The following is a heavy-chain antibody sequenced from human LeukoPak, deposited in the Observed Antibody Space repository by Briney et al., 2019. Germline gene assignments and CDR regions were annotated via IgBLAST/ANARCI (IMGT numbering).Heavy chain of an antibody. J-gene: IGHJ6*02. CDR2: IYPSDSET. D-gene: IGHD5/OR15-5a*01. V-gene: IGHV5-51*01. CDR1: GYTFSTYW. Sequence: GESLKISCKASGYTFSTYWIAWVRQMPGKGLEWMGIIYPSDSETRYSPSFQGQVTISVDKSISTAYLQWRSLKASDTAMYYCARRRAATTIYHYSMDFWGHETTVIVSS. CDR3: ARRRAATTIYHYSMDF.